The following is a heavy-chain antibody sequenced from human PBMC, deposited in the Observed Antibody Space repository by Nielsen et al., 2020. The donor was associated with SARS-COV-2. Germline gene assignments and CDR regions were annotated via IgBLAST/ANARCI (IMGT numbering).Heavy chain of an antibody. J-gene: IGHJ4*02. Sequence: GESLKISCAASGFTFSSYAMSWVRQAPGKGLEWVSAISGSGGSTYYADSVKGRFTISRDNSKNTLYLQMNSLRAEDTAVYYCAREVIGYFDYWGQGTLVTVSS. CDR2: ISGSGGST. CDR1: GFTFSSYA. V-gene: IGHV3-23*01. D-gene: IGHD3-16*02. CDR3: AREVIGYFDY.